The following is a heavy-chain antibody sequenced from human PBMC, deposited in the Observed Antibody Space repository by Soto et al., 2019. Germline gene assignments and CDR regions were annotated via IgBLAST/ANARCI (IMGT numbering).Heavy chain of an antibody. Sequence: EEQLLESGGGLVQPGGSLRLSCAASGFTFSDYAMSWVRQAPGKGLEWVSGLGGSNSDTHYAASVEGRFTVSRDNSRSTLFLQMNSLRVEDTAVYYCAKDKVDHNSVWAPFDIWGQGTMVTVSS. J-gene: IGHJ3*02. V-gene: IGHV3-23*01. CDR2: LGGSNSDT. D-gene: IGHD1-26*01. CDR3: AKDKVDHNSVWAPFDI. CDR1: GFTFSDYA.